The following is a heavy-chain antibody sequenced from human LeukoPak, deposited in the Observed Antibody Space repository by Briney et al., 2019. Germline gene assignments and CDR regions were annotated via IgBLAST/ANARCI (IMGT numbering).Heavy chain of an antibody. D-gene: IGHD1-26*01. V-gene: IGHV4-4*09. J-gene: IGHJ5*02. Sequence: SETLSLTCTVSGGSISSYYWSWIRQPPGKGLEWIGYIYTSGSTNYNPSLKSRVTISVDTSKNQFSPKLSSVTAADTAVYYCARHIVGATNFWFDPWGQGTLVTVSS. CDR3: ARHIVGATNFWFDP. CDR2: IYTSGST. CDR1: GGSISSYY.